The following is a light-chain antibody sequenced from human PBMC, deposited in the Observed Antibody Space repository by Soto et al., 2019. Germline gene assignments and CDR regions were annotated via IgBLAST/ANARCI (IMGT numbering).Light chain of an antibody. CDR1: SSDIGGYNY. Sequence: QSVLTQPASMSGSPGQSVTISCAGTSSDIGGYNYVSWYQHHPGTAPKLIIYDVSSRPSGVSHRFSASKSGNTTSLPISGLQAEDEADYYCSSFSVVSLLFGTGTNVTVL. V-gene: IGLV2-14*01. CDR2: DVS. CDR3: SSFSVVSLL. J-gene: IGLJ1*01.